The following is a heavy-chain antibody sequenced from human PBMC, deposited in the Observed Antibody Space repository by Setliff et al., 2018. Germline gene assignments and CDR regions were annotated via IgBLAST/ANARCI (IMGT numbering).Heavy chain of an antibody. J-gene: IGHJ6*02. CDR2: THTDGITI. Sequence: PGGSLRLSCEASGFTFGTYEMIWVRQAPGKGLERVSKTHTDGITIYSDSVRGRFTISRDSAKNSLHLQMTSLSAEDTAVYYCARRLPYFGMDVWGQGTTVTVSS. CDR3: ARRLPYFGMDV. D-gene: IGHD2-15*01. CDR1: GFTFGTYE. V-gene: IGHV3-48*03.